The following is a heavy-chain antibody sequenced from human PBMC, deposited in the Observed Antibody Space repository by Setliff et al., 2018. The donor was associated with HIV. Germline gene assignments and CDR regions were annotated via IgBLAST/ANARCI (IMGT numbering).Heavy chain of an antibody. CDR2: ISGSGDTT. V-gene: IGHV3-23*01. D-gene: IGHD5-12*01. CDR3: AKAVAKRQQLASGSFDI. J-gene: IGHJ3*02. CDR1: GFTFSGYA. Sequence: GGSLRLSCAVSGFTFSGYAMNWVRQAPGKGLEWVSVISGSGDTTYYTNSVKGRFTISRDNSKNTLYVQMNSLRAEDTAVYYCAKAVAKRQQLASGSFDIWGRGTLVTVSS.